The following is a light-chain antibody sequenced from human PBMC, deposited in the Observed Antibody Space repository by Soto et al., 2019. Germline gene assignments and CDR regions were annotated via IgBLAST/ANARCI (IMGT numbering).Light chain of an antibody. CDR1: QSVSSY. CDR3: QQRSNWPPIT. CDR2: DAS. Sequence: EIVFTQSPATLSLSPGERGTLSFSSSQSVSSYLAWYQQKPGQAPRLLIYDASNRATGIPARFSGSGSGTDFTLTISSLEPEDFAVYYCQQRSNWPPITFGQGTRLEIK. J-gene: IGKJ5*01. V-gene: IGKV3-11*01.